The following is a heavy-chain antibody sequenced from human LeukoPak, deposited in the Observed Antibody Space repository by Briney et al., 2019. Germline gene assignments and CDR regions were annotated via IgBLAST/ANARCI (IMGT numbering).Heavy chain of an antibody. J-gene: IGHJ6*02. V-gene: IGHV3-23*01. Sequence: GGSLRLSCAASGFTFSSYAINWVRQAPGEGLEWVSTISGSGGNTYYAGSVKGRFTISRDNSKNTLYLQMNSLRAGDTAVYFCAKTVSTAYYFYGMDVWGQGTTVTVSS. CDR3: AKTVSTAYYFYGMDV. CDR2: ISGSGGNT. D-gene: IGHD4-17*01. CDR1: GFTFSSYA.